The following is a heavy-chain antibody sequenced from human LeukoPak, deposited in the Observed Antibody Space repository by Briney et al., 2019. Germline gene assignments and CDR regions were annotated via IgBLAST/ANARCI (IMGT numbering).Heavy chain of an antibody. CDR2: IYYSGGT. V-gene: IGHV4-59*01. D-gene: IGHD4-17*01. J-gene: IGHJ4*02. Sequence: SSETLSLTCTVSGGSISSYYWSWIRQPPGKGLEWIGYIYYSGGTNYNPSLKSRVTISVDTSKNQFSLKLSSVTAADTAVYYCARGRGYGDYYFDYWGQGTLVTVSS. CDR3: ARGRGYGDYYFDY. CDR1: GGSISSYY.